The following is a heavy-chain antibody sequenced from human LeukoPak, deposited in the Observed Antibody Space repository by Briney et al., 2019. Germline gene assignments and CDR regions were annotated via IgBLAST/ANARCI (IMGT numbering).Heavy chain of an antibody. J-gene: IGHJ4*02. CDR1: GFTFSSYE. CDR2: ISSSGSTI. V-gene: IGHV3-48*03. D-gene: IGHD2-15*01. CDR3: ARDPPSLYCSGGSCTDY. Sequence: GGSLRLSCAASGFTFSSYEMNWVRQAPGKGLEWVSYISSSGSTIYYADSVKGRFTISRDNAKNSLYLQMNSLRAEDTAVYYCARDPPSLYCSGGSCTDYWGQGTLVTVSS.